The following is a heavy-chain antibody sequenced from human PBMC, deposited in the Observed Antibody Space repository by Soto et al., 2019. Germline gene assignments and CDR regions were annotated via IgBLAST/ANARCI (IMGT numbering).Heavy chain of an antibody. CDR3: AKSLVTPADAFDL. V-gene: IGHV3-23*01. J-gene: IGHJ3*01. CDR2: ISDPGTST. Sequence: GGSLRLSCAASGFTFGNYAMNWVRQAPGKGLEWISSISDPGTSTYYANSVKGRCSMSRDNSNNTLFLQMNRLRADDTAVYFCAKSLVTPADAFDLWGRGXLVTV. D-gene: IGHD2-21*02. CDR1: GFTFGNYA.